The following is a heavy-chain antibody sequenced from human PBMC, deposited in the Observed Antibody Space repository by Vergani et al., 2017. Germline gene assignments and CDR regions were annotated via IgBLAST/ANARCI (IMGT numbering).Heavy chain of an antibody. CDR1: GGTFSSYA. J-gene: IGHJ5*02. CDR2: IIPILGIA. CDR3: ARDLGSWFDP. D-gene: IGHD3-16*01. V-gene: IGHV1-69*04. Sequence: QVQLVQSGAEVKKPGSSVKVSCKASGGTFSSYAISWVRQAPGQGLEWMGRIIPILGIANYAQKFQGRVTITADTSTSTAYMELRSLRSDDTAVYYCARDLGSWFDPWGQGTLVTVSS.